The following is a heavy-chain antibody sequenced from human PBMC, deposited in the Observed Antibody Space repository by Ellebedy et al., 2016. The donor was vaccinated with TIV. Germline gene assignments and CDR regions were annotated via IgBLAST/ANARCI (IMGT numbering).Heavy chain of an antibody. J-gene: IGHJ5*02. V-gene: IGHV3-7*01. CDR2: IKEDGSEK. D-gene: IGHD3-10*01. CDR3: ARVPWGSGAVNWFDP. Sequence: GESLKISCGASGFIFSSYWMSWVRQAPGKGLEWVANIKEDGSEKYYVDSVKGRFTISRDNAKNSLFLQMNSRRAEDTAVYYCARVPWGSGAVNWFDPWGQGTLVTVSS. CDR1: GFIFSSYW.